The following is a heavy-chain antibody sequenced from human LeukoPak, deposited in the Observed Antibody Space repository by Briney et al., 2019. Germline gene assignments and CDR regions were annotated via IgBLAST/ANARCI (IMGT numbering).Heavy chain of an antibody. V-gene: IGHV4-30-2*01. J-gene: IGHJ4*02. D-gene: IGHD3-16*01. Sequence: SQTLSLTCAVSGGSISSGGYSWSWIRQPPGKGLEWIGYIYHSGSTYYNPPLKSRVTISVDRSKNQFSLKLSSVTAADTAVYYCASGGAAVFDYWGQGTLVTVSS. CDR3: ASGGAAVFDY. CDR1: GGSISSGGYS. CDR2: IYHSGST.